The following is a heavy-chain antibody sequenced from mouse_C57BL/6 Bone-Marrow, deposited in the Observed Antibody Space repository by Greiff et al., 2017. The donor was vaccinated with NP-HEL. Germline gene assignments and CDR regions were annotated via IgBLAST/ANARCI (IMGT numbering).Heavy chain of an antibody. CDR2: IDPSDSHT. Sequence: VQLQQPGAELVMPGASVKLSCKASGYTFTSYWMHWVKQRPGQGLEWIGEIDPSDSHTNYNQKFKGKSTLTVDKSSSTAYMQLSSLTSEDSAVYYCARGEGTTVVARYWYFGVWGTGTTVTVSS. V-gene: IGHV1-69*01. D-gene: IGHD1-1*01. CDR3: ARGEGTTVVARYWYFGV. J-gene: IGHJ1*03. CDR1: GYTFTSYW.